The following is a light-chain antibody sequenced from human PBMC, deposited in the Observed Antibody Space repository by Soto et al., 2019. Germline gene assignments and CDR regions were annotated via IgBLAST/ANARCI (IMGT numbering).Light chain of an antibody. Sequence: ETVLTQSPGTLSLSPGDRATLSCRASQSVSSAYLAWYQQKPGQAPRRRIYGASSRAAGIPDRFSGSGSGTEFTLTISRLEPEDFAVYYCQQYATSRWTFGQGTKVEIK. CDR1: QSVSSAY. CDR3: QQYATSRWT. CDR2: GAS. V-gene: IGKV3-20*01. J-gene: IGKJ1*01.